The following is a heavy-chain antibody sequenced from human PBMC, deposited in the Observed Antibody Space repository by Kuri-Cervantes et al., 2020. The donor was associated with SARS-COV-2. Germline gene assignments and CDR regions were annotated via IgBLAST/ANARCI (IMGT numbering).Heavy chain of an antibody. Sequence: ASVKVSCKASGYTFTSYDINWVRQATGQGLEWMGWMNPNSGNTGYAQKFQGRVTITRNTSISTAYMELSSLRSEDTAVYYCARDRGPQAMFDPWGQGTLVTVSS. CDR3: ARDRGPQAMFDP. CDR2: MNPNSGNT. J-gene: IGHJ5*02. CDR1: GYTFTSYD. V-gene: IGHV1-8*03.